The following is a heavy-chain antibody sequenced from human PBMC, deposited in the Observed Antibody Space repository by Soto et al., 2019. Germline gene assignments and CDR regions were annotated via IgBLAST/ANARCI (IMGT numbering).Heavy chain of an antibody. Sequence: QVQLVESGGGVVQPGRSLRLSCVASGFSFSIYGMHWVRQAPGKGLEWVAVIWYDGSDKFYADSVKGRFTISRDNSKNXXSLQTNSLRVEDTAVYYCARGNYGSGSNYYYGLDVWGQGTAVTVSS. CDR1: GFSFSIYG. CDR2: IWYDGSDK. D-gene: IGHD3-10*01. CDR3: ARGNYGSGSNYYYGLDV. V-gene: IGHV3-33*01. J-gene: IGHJ6*02.